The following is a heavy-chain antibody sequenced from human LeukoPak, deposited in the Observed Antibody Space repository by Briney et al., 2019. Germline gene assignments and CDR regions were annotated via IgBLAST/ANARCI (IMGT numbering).Heavy chain of an antibody. CDR2: IYYSGST. CDR3: ARGLFKGVTASLGY. V-gene: IGHV4-59*01. CDR1: GGSISGFY. J-gene: IGHJ4*02. D-gene: IGHD2-21*02. Sequence: PSETLSLTCTVSGGSISGFYWGWIRQPPGKGLEWIGYIYYSGSTNYNPSLKSRVTISVDTSKNQFSLKLSSVTAADTAVYYCARGLFKGVTASLGYWGQGTLVTVSS.